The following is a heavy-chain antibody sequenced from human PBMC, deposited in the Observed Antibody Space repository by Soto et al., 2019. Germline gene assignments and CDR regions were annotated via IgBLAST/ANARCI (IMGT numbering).Heavy chain of an antibody. CDR2: TYYRSKWYN. J-gene: IGHJ4*02. CDR3: ARDWYSSGSVPGFDY. D-gene: IGHD6-19*01. V-gene: IGHV6-1*01. Sequence: SQTLSLTCAISGDSVSSDTAAWIWIRQSPSRGLEWLGRTYYRSKWYNDYAVSVKSRITINPDTSKNQFSLQLNSVTPEDTAVYYCARDWYSSGSVPGFDYWGQGTLVTVSS. CDR1: GDSVSSDTAA.